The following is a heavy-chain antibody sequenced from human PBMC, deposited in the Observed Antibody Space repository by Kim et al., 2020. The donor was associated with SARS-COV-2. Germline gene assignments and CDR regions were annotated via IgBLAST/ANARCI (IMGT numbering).Heavy chain of an antibody. D-gene: IGHD1-1*01. CDR2: DK. V-gene: IGHV2-5*01. CDR3: AHSTTGEFDY. Sequence: DKRYSPSLKSMLTITKDTSKNQVVLTMTNMDPVDTATYYCAHSTTGEFDYWGQGTLVTVSS. J-gene: IGHJ4*02.